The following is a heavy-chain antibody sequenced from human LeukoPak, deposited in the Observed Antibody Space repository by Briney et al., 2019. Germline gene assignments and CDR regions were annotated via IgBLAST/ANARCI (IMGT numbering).Heavy chain of an antibody. V-gene: IGHV3-33*01. CDR1: GFTFSSYG. J-gene: IGHJ6*02. D-gene: IGHD4-17*01. CDR3: ARDLMTTVTASRYYYYYYYGMDV. Sequence: PGRSLRLSCAASGFTFSSYGMHWVRQAPGKGLEWVAVIWYDGSNKYYADSVKGRFTISRDNSKNTLYLQMNSLRAEDTAVYYCARDLMTTVTASRYYYYYYYGMDVWGQGTTVTVSS. CDR2: IWYDGSNK.